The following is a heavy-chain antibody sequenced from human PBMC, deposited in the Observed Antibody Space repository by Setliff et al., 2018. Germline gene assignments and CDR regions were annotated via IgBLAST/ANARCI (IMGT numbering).Heavy chain of an antibody. CDR1: GFTFSRFW. V-gene: IGHV3-74*01. Sequence: PGGSLRLSCATSGFTFSRFWMHWVRQVPGKGLVWVSRPHPNGITTRYADSVKGRFTIYRDMAENTLYLQMNSLRPEDTAVYYCARTCSGSGCYAGLESWGQGTPVTVSS. CDR2: PHPNGITT. J-gene: IGHJ4*02. CDR3: ARTCSGSGCYAGLES. D-gene: IGHD2-15*01.